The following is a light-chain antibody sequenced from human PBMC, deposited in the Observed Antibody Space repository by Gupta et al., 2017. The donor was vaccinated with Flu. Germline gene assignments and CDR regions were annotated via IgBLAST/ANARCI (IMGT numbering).Light chain of an antibody. Sequence: EIVLTQSPATLSVSPGDRATLSCRPSQSVSSNFSWYQKKPGQAPRLLIYGAYTRATGIPARCSGSGSGTEFTLTIRSLQSEDFAVYYCQQYNSRPPQTFGQGTKVEIK. CDR3: QQYNSRPPQT. V-gene: IGKV3-15*01. CDR1: QSVSSN. CDR2: GAY. J-gene: IGKJ1*01.